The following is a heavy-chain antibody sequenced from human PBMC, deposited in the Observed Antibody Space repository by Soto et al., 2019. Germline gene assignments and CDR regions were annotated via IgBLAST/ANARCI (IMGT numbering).Heavy chain of an antibody. CDR2: FYSSGSP. CDR1: CGSLSGYY. CDR3: AREFYYDSSGIGFES. J-gene: IGHJ4*02. V-gene: IGHV4-59*01. Sequence: SETLSVTCTVSCGSLSGYYWSWILQPPGKGLEWIGDFYSSGSPHHNPSLKNRVSISEDRSKNEFSLKLSSVTAADTAIYYCAREFYYDSSGIGFESWGQGTLVTVSS. D-gene: IGHD3-22*01.